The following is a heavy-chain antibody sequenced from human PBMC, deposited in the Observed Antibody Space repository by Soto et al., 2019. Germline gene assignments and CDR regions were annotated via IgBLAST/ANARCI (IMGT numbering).Heavy chain of an antibody. V-gene: IGHV2-26*01. D-gene: IGHD6-13*01. CDR1: GFSLSNAGMG. CDR3: ARYLPYSSNFFDC. Sequence: QVTLKESGPVLVKPTETLTLNCTVSGFSLSNAGMGVSWNRQPPGKALEWLAHIYSNDEKSYSTSLKRRLTISKDTSKSQVVLTMTNMDPVDTATFYCARYLPYSSNFFDCWGQGTLVTVSS. CDR2: IYSNDEK. J-gene: IGHJ4*02.